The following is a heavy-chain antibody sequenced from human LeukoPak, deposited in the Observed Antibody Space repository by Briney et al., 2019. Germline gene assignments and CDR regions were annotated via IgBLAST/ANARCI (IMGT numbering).Heavy chain of an antibody. Sequence: SETLSLTCTVSGGSISSYYWSWIRQPPGKGLEWIGSFYYYGNTYYNPSLKSRVTISVDTSKNQFSLRLSSVTAADTAMYFCARDGYNYGLDRFDYWGHGTLVTVSS. V-gene: IGHV4-59*12. J-gene: IGHJ4*01. D-gene: IGHD5-24*01. CDR3: ARDGYNYGLDRFDY. CDR1: GGSISSYY. CDR2: FYYYGNT.